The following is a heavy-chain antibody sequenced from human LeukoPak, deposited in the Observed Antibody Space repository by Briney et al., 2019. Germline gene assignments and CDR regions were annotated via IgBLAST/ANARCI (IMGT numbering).Heavy chain of an antibody. D-gene: IGHD3-22*01. J-gene: IGHJ3*02. V-gene: IGHV4-30-2*01. CDR3: ARFTYYYDSRRPLRAFDI. Sequence: PSETLSLTCTVSGGSISSGGYYWSWIRQPPGKGLEWIGYIYHSGSTYYNPSLKSRVTISVDRSKNQFSLKLSSVTAADTAVYYCARFTYYYDSRRPLRAFDIWGQGTMVTVSS. CDR2: IYHSGST. CDR1: GGSISSGGYY.